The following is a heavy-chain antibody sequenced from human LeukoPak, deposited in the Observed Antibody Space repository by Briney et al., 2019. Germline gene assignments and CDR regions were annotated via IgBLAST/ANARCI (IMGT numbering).Heavy chain of an antibody. Sequence: SETLSLTCTVSGGSISSGSYYCSWIRQPAGKGLEWIGRIYTSGSINYNPSLKSRVTISLDTSKNQFSLKLSSVTAADTAVYYCARVSSSGVWDYWGLGTLVTVSS. CDR3: ARVSSSGVWDY. CDR2: IYTSGSI. J-gene: IGHJ4*02. V-gene: IGHV4-61*02. CDR1: GGSISSGSYY. D-gene: IGHD3-10*01.